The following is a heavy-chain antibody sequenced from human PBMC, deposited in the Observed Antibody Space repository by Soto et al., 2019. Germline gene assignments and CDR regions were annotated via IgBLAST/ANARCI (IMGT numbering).Heavy chain of an antibody. CDR2: IIPIFGTA. D-gene: IGHD2-15*01. Sequence: GASVKVSCKASGGTFSSYAISWVRQAPGQGLEWMGGIIPIFGTANYAQKFQGRVTITADESTSTAYMELSSLRSEDTAVYYCASSIVVVVAATPYYYGMDVWGQGTTVTVSS. CDR1: GGTFSSYA. CDR3: ASSIVVVVAATPYYYGMDV. J-gene: IGHJ6*02. V-gene: IGHV1-69*13.